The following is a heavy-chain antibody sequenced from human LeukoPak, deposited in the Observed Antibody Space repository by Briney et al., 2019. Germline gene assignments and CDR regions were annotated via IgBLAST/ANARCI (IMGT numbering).Heavy chain of an antibody. J-gene: IGHJ3*02. CDR3: ARDRVPDAFDI. Sequence: EASVKVSCKASGGTFSSYAISWVRQSPGQGLEWMGGIIPIFGTANYAQKFQGRVTITTDESTSTAYMELSSLRSEDTAVYYCARDRVPDAFDIWGQGTMVTVSS. CDR2: IIPIFGTA. CDR1: GGTFSSYA. V-gene: IGHV1-69*05. D-gene: IGHD1-1*01.